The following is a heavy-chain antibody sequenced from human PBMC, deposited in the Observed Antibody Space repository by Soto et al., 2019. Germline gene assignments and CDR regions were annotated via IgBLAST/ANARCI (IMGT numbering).Heavy chain of an antibody. CDR3: ARAHFYSGSGNFNNLMLDP. D-gene: IGHD3-3*02. CDR1: RGSIGAVGSS. CDR2: IYHSGTT. J-gene: IGHJ5*02. Sequence: PSETLSLTCTVSRGSIGAVGSSWSWIRQPPGGGLEWIGYIYHSGTTLFNPSLKARLTMSLDWSNNQFSLILNSVTAADTAVYYCARAHFYSGSGNFNNLMLDPWGQGTKVTVS. V-gene: IGHV4-30-2*01.